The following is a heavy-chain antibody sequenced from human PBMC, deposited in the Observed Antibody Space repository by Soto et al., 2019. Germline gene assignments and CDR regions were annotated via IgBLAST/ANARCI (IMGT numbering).Heavy chain of an antibody. J-gene: IGHJ3*01. V-gene: IGHV4-34*01. Sequence: SETLSLTCAVYGSSLAGYDWSWVRQRPGKGLEWVGEITQSGSTNYDPSLKSRVTISMHTSRNQFSLRLSSVTPADTAKYYCARDPHASAFDVWGRGTMVTVSS. CDR2: ITQSGST. CDR3: ARDPHASAFDV. CDR1: GSSLAGYD.